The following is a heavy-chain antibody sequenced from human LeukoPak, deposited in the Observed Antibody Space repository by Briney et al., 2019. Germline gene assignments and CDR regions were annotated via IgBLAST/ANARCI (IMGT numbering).Heavy chain of an antibody. V-gene: IGHV4-38-2*02. J-gene: IGHJ3*02. CDR3: ACLTTADAFDI. CDR1: GYSISSGHY. D-gene: IGHD3-22*01. Sequence: SETLSLTCTVSGYSISSGHYWGWIRPPPGKGLEWIGSMYHSGSTYYNPSLKSRVTISVDTSKNQFSLKLSSVTAADTAVYYCACLTTADAFDIWGQGTMVTVSS. CDR2: MYHSGST.